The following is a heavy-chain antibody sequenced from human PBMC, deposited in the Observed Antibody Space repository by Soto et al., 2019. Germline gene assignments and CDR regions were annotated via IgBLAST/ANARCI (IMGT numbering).Heavy chain of an antibody. J-gene: IGHJ3*02. V-gene: IGHV1-69*01. CDR1: GGTFSSYA. CDR3: ARGGVRIVVGVTANQEAWDFDI. D-gene: IGHD2-21*02. Sequence: QVQLVQSGAEVKKPGSSVKVSCKASGGTFSSYAISWVRQAPGQGLEWMGGIIPIFGTANYAQKFQGRVTITADESTSTAYMELSSLRSEDTAVYYCARGGVRIVVGVTANQEAWDFDIWGQGTMVTVSS. CDR2: IIPIFGTA.